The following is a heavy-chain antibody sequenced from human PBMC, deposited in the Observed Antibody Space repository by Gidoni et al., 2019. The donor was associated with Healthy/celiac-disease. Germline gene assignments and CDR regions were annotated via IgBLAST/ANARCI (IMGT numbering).Heavy chain of an antibody. J-gene: IGHJ6*03. CDR1: GGSISSSSYY. V-gene: IGHV4-39*01. Sequence: QLQLQESGPGLVKPSETLSLTCTVSGGSISSSSYYWGWIRQPPGKGLEWIGSIYYSGSTYYKPYLKSRVTISVDTSKNQFSLKLSSVTAADTAVYYCARPAPGYYYYYMDVWGKGTTVTVSS. CDR3: ARPAPGYYYYYMDV. D-gene: IGHD6-6*01. CDR2: IYYSGST.